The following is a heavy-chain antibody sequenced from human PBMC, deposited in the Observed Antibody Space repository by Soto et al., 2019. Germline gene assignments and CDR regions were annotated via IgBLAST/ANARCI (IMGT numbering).Heavy chain of an antibody. J-gene: IGHJ4*02. CDR3: ARGGGYDSFDY. D-gene: IGHD5-12*01. V-gene: IGHV4-30-2*06. Sequence: SETLSLTCTVSGASISYGGFSWSWIRQSPGKGLEWIGYISHLGSTYFHPSFKSRLTMSIDRTRNQFSLKLSSVTAADMAVYYCARGGGYDSFDYWGQGVLVTVSS. CDR1: GASISYGGFS. CDR2: ISHLGST.